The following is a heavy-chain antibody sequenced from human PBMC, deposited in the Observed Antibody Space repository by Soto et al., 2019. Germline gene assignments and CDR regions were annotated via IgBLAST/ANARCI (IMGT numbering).Heavy chain of an antibody. CDR2: ISGSGGST. Sequence: GGSLRLSCAASGFTFSSYGMHWVRQAPGKGLEWVSAISGSGGSTYYADSVKGRFTISRDNSKNTLYLQMNSLRAEDTAVYYCAGDSSGFGFYYFDYWGQGTLVTVSS. CDR1: GFTFSSYG. CDR3: AGDSSGFGFYYFDY. D-gene: IGHD6-19*01. J-gene: IGHJ4*02. V-gene: IGHV3-23*01.